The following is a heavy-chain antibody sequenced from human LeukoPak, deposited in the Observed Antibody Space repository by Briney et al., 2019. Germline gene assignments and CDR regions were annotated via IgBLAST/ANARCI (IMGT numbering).Heavy chain of an antibody. V-gene: IGHV1-18*04. CDR1: GYTFTAYY. CDR2: ISAYDGNT. Sequence: ASVMVSCKASGYTFTAYYIHWVRQAPGQGLEWMAWISAYDGNTYYAQKVQGRVTMTTDTATSTAYMELRSLRSNDTAVYYCVRDFNYAPDFWGQGTLVTVSS. D-gene: IGHD4-11*01. CDR3: VRDFNYAPDF. J-gene: IGHJ4*02.